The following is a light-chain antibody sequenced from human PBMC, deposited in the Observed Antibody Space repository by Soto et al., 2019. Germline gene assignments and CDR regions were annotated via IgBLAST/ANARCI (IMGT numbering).Light chain of an antibody. Sequence: IVMTQSPATLSVSPGERATLSCRAGQTIYSNVAWYQQRPGQAPRLLIYDASKRATGIPARFSGSGSGTDFTLTISSLEPEDFALYYCQQLSHWPFTFGPGTKVDIK. CDR2: DAS. V-gene: IGKV3-11*01. CDR3: QQLSHWPFT. CDR1: QTIYSN. J-gene: IGKJ3*01.